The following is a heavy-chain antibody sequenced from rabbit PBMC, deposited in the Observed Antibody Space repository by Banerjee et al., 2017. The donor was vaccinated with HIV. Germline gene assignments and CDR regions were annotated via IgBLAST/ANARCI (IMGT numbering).Heavy chain of an antibody. Sequence: QSLEESGGGLVKPGGTLTLTCTASGIDFSSYYYMCWVRQAPGKRPEWIACIYTGDGNTFYASWAKGRFTISKTSSITVTLQVSSLTAADTATYFCARDDTDIDWFYFGLWGQGTLVTVS. D-gene: IGHD1-1*01. V-gene: IGHV1S40*01. J-gene: IGHJ4*01. CDR2: IYTGDGNT. CDR3: ARDDTDIDWFYFGL. CDR1: GIDFSSYYY.